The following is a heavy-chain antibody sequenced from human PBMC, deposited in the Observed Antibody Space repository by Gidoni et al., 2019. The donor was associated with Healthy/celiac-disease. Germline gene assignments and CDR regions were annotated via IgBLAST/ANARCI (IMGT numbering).Heavy chain of an antibody. J-gene: IGHJ3*02. D-gene: IGHD5-18*01. CDR2: ISDDGSNK. CDR1: GFTFSAYG. V-gene: IGHV3-30*18. CDR3: AKNGELWGIQLWLLSAFDI. Sequence: QVQLVESGGGVVQPGRSLSLSCSASGFTFSAYGLHWVRQATGKGLEWVAVISDDGSNKYYADSVKGRFTISRDNSKNTLYLQMNSLRAEDTAVYYCAKNGELWGIQLWLLSAFDIWGQGTMVTVSS.